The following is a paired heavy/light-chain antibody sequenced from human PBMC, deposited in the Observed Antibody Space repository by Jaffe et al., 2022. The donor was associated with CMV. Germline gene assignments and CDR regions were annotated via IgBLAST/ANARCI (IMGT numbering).Light chain of an antibody. CDR3: QVWDSSRDHPV. CDR2: YDS. V-gene: IGLV3-21*04. Sequence: SYVLTQPPSVSVGPGKTASITCGGNNIGSKSVHWYQQKPGQAPVLVIFYDSDRPSGIPERFSGSNSGNTATLTISRVEAGDEADYFCQVWDSSRDHPVFGEGTKLTVL. J-gene: IGLJ2*01. CDR1: NIGSKS.
Heavy chain of an antibody. CDR3: ARGPEAGATSQPFDY. CDR1: GGTFSSSA. Sequence: QLQLVQSGAEVKKAGSSVKVSCKASGGTFSSSAMNWVRQAPGQGLEWMGGIIPFFGTANYAQKFQGRVTITADQSTSTTYMELTSLRSEDTAVYYCARGPEAGATSQPFDYWGQGTLVTVSS. J-gene: IGHJ4*02. D-gene: IGHD1-26*01. CDR2: IIPFFGTA. V-gene: IGHV1-69*01.